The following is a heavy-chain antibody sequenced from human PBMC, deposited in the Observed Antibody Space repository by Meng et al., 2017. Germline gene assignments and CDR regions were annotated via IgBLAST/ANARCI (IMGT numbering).Heavy chain of an antibody. CDR2: IVVGSGNT. CDR1: GGTFSSSA. CDR3: AAERPPIWYSSGWYSLDY. D-gene: IGHD6-19*01. J-gene: IGHJ4*02. V-gene: IGHV1-58*01. Sequence: SVKVSCKASGGTFSSSAVQWVRQARGQRLEWIGWIVVGSGNTNYAQKFQERVTTTRDMSTSTAYMELSSLRSEDTAVYYCAAERPPIWYSSGWYSLDYWGQGTLVTVSS.